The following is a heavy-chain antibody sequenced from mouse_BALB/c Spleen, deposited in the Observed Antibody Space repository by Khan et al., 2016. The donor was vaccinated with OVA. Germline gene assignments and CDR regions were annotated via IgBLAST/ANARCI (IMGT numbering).Heavy chain of an antibody. CDR1: GYSITSGYS. Sequence: EVQLQESGPDLVKPSQSLSLTCTATGYSITSGYSWHWIRQFPGNKLECMGYIHYSGSTNYNPSLKSRDSLTRDTSTNQFFLQLNSVTTEDTASYYCARSGTTVVAYWYFDVWGAGTTVTVSA. J-gene: IGHJ1*01. CDR2: IHYSGST. CDR3: ARSGTTVVAYWYFDV. V-gene: IGHV3-1*02. D-gene: IGHD1-1*01.